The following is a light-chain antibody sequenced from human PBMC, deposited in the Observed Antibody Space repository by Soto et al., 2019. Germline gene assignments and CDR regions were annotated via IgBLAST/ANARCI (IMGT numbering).Light chain of an antibody. CDR2: AAS. Sequence: EIQMTQFPSSLSASVGDTVTIICRASQFISTHLSWYRHKPGRGPELLIQAASSLLSGVPSRFSGSASEADFTLTITALQPEDFATYFCQQSHSLPSTFGQGTRLEIK. CDR3: QQSHSLPST. J-gene: IGKJ5*01. V-gene: IGKV1-39*01. CDR1: QFISTH.